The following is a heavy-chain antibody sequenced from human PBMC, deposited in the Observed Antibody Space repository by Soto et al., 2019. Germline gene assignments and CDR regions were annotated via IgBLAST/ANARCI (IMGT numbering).Heavy chain of an antibody. D-gene: IGHD6-13*01. J-gene: IGHJ6*02. CDR2: ISYDGSNK. CDR1: GFTFSSYG. CDR3: AKDPGIGYGSPFSMSGFMDV. Sequence: GGSLRLSCAGSGFTFSSYGMHWVRQAPGEGLEWVAVISYDGSNKYYADSVKGRFTISRDNSKNTLYLQMNSLRAEDTAVYYCAKDPGIGYGSPFSMSGFMDVWRQGTTVTVSS. V-gene: IGHV3-30*18.